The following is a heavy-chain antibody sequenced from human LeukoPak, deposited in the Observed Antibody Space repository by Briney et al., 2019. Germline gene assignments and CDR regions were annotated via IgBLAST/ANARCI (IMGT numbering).Heavy chain of an antibody. D-gene: IGHD4-17*01. CDR3: ARSAVTMDH. CDR1: GGSISSSSYY. J-gene: IGHJ4*02. Sequence: PSETLSLTCTVSGGSISSSSYYWGWIRQPPGKGLEWIGSIYYSGSTYYNPSLKSRVTISVDTSKNQFSLKLSSVTAADTAVYYCARSAVTMDHWGQGTLVTVSS. V-gene: IGHV4-39*01. CDR2: IYYSGST.